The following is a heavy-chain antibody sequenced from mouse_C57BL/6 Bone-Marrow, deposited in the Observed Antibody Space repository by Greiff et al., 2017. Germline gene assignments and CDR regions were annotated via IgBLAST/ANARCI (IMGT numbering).Heavy chain of an antibody. CDR2: IDPSDSYT. CDR3: ARFYYYGVRY. CDR1: GYTFTSYW. V-gene: IGHV1-69*01. D-gene: IGHD1-1*01. J-gene: IGHJ2*01. Sequence: VQLQQPGAELVMPGASVKLSCKASGYTFTSYWMHWVKQRPGQGLEWIGEIDPSDSYTNYNQKFKGKSTLTVDKSSSTAYMQLRRLTSEDSAVYYCARFYYYGVRYWGQGTTLTVSS.